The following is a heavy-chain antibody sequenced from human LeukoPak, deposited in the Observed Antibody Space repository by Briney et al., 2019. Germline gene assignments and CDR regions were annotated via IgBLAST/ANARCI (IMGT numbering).Heavy chain of an antibody. Sequence: SETQSLTCTVSGGSISSYYWSWIRQPPGKGLEWIGYIYTSGSTNYNPSLKSRVTISVDTSKNQFSLKLSSVTAADTAVYYCATADGGYWGQGTLVTVSS. J-gene: IGHJ4*02. CDR1: GGSISSYY. CDR2: IYTSGST. CDR3: ATADGGY. V-gene: IGHV4-4*09.